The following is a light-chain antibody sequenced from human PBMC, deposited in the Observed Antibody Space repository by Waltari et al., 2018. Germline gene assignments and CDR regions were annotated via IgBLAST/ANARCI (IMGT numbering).Light chain of an antibody. Sequence: EIVLTQSPGTLALSPGESAIVSCRASQSFGRTLAWYQQKPGQAPRLLIYGASNRATGIPDRFIGSGFGTEFSLTISGLEPEDSAVYYCQHYLRSPVAFGQGTKVEIK. J-gene: IGKJ1*01. CDR1: QSFGRT. CDR3: QHYLRSPVA. V-gene: IGKV3-20*01. CDR2: GAS.